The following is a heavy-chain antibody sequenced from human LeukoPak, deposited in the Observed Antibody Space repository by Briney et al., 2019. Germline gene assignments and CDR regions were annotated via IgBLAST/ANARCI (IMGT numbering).Heavy chain of an antibody. CDR2: SYYSGST. Sequence: SETLSLTCTVSGGSISSSSYYWGWIRQPPGKGLEWIGSSYYSGSTSYNPSLNSRVTISVDTSKNQFSLKLSSVTAADTAVYFCARRNYGDYVGFDYWGQGTLVTVSS. D-gene: IGHD4-17*01. CDR1: GGSISSSSYY. CDR3: ARRNYGDYVGFDY. J-gene: IGHJ4*02. V-gene: IGHV4-39*01.